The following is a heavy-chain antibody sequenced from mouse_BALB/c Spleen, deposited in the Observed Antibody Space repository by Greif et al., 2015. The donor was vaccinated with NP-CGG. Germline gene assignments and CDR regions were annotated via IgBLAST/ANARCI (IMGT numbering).Heavy chain of an antibody. CDR2: INPSSGYT. Sequence: QVQLQQSGAELARPGASVKMSCKASGYTLTSYTMHWVKQRPGQGLEWIGYINPSSGYTNYNQKFKDKATLTADKSSXTAYMQLSSLTSEDSAVYYCARDGSGGFAYWGQGTLVTVSA. J-gene: IGHJ3*01. CDR3: ARDGSGGFAY. D-gene: IGHD1-1*01. V-gene: IGHV1-4*01. CDR1: GYTLTSYT.